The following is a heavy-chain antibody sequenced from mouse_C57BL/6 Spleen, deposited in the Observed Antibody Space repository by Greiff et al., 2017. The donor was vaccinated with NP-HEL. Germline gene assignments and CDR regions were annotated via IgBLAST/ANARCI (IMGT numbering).Heavy chain of an antibody. CDR2: INPSNGGT. CDR1: GYTFTSYW. CDR3: ARSGDYDQTWYFDV. Sequence: QVQLQQSGTELVKPGASVKLSCKASGYTFTSYWMHWVKQRPGQGLEWIGYINPSNGGTNYNEKFKSKATLTVDKSSSTAYMQLSSLTSEDSAVYYCARSGDYDQTWYFDVWGTGTTVTVSS. V-gene: IGHV1-53*01. D-gene: IGHD2-4*01. J-gene: IGHJ1*03.